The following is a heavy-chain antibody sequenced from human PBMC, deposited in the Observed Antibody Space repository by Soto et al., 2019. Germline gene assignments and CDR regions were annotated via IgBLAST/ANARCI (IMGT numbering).Heavy chain of an antibody. CDR3: ARLGHPGH. J-gene: IGHJ4*02. V-gene: IGHV1-69*01. Sequence: QVQLVQSGAEVKKPGSSVKVSCTASGGSLRNSVISWVRQAPAQRLEWMGGVIPILGTANYAQKVQGRVTMTADEATSPAYMDLSSLRPDDTAVYYCARLGHPGHWGPGTLVIVSS. CDR1: GGSLRNSV. CDR2: VIPILGTA.